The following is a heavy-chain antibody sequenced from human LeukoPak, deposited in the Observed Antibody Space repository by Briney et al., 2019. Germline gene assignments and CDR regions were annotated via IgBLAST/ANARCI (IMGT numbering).Heavy chain of an antibody. D-gene: IGHD4-17*01. Sequence: ASVKVSCKASGYTFTSYDINWVRQATGQGLEWMGWMNPNSGNTGYAQKFQGRVTMTRNTSISTAYMELSSLRSEDTAVYYCARGSSGDYGYYYYGMDVWGQGTTVTVSS. V-gene: IGHV1-8*01. CDR3: ARGSSGDYGYYYYGMDV. J-gene: IGHJ6*02. CDR1: GYTFTSYD. CDR2: MNPNSGNT.